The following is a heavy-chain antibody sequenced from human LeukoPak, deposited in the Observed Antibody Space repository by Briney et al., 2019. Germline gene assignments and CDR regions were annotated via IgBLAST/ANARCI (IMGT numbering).Heavy chain of an antibody. CDR2: ITGRSDKT. D-gene: IGHD6-19*01. J-gene: IGHJ4*02. CDR3: AKGGWLDD. CDR1: GFTVSSNY. Sequence: GGSLRLSCAASGFTVSSNYMSWVRQAPGKGLEWVSTITGRSDKTYYTDSVKGRFVTSRDNSKDTLYLQMNSPRAEDTALYYCAKGGWLDDLGQGALVTVSS. V-gene: IGHV3-23*01.